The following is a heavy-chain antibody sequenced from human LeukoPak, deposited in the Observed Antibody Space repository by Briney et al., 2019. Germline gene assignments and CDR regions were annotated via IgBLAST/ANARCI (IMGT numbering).Heavy chain of an antibody. D-gene: IGHD3-16*01. CDR1: GFTFSNFA. CDR2: ISSSGDST. V-gene: IGHV3-23*01. CDR3: AKDIRAIIASGGFYFDN. Sequence: GGSLRLSCAASGFTFSNFAMSWVRQSPGKGLEWVSSISSSGDSTYYADSAKGRFTISRDNSKNTVHLQMDSLRAEDTAVYYCAKDIRAIIASGGFYFDNWGQGTLVTVSS. J-gene: IGHJ4*02.